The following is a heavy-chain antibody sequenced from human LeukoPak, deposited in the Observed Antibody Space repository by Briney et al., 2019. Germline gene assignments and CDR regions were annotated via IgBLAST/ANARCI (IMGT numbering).Heavy chain of an antibody. J-gene: IGHJ6*02. CDR2: IKQDGSEK. D-gene: IGHD2-15*01. V-gene: IGHV3-7*01. CDR3: ARDSHIVVVVAATLPDYYYGMDV. CDR1: GFTFSSYW. Sequence: GGSLRLSCAASGFTFSSYWMSWVRQAPGKGLEWVANIKQDGSEKYYVDSVKGRFTISRDNAKNSLYLQMNSLRAEDTAVYYCARDSHIVVVVAATLPDYYYGMDVWGQGTTVTVSS.